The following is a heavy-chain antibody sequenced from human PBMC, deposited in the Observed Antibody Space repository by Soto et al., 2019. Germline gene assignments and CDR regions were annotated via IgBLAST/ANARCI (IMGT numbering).Heavy chain of an antibody. J-gene: IGHJ6*02. D-gene: IGHD3-10*01. CDR1: GGSISSYY. Sequence: SETLSLTCTVSGGSISSYYWSWIRQPPGKGLEWIGYIYYSGSTNYNPSLKSRVTISVDTSKNQFSLKLSSVTAADTAVYYCASFYYYGSGSYYSHYCYGMDVWGQGATGTVS. CDR3: ASFYYYGSGSYYSHYCYGMDV. V-gene: IGHV4-59*01. CDR2: IYYSGST.